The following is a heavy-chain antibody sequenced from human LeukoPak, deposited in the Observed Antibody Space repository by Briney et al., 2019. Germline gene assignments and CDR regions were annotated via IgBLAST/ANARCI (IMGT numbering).Heavy chain of an antibody. D-gene: IGHD3-10*01. V-gene: IGHV4-30-4*07. J-gene: IGHJ4*02. CDR3: ARESGYGSGSYYYTNV. CDR1: GGSISSSSYY. Sequence: SETLSLTCTVSGGSISSSSYYWGWIRQPPGKGLEWIGYIYYSGSTYYNPSLKSRVTISVDTSKNQFSLKLSSVTAADTAVYYCARESGYGSGSYYYTNVWGQGTLVTVSS. CDR2: IYYSGST.